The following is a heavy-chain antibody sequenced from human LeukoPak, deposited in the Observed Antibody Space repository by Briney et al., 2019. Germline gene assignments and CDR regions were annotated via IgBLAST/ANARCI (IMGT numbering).Heavy chain of an antibody. Sequence: ASVKVSCKASGYTFTSYGIRWVRQAPGQGLEWMGWISAYNGNTNYAQKLQGRVTMTTDTSTSTAYMELRSLRSDDTAVYYCSRPSNGLDYYDGEADAFDIWGQGTMVTVSS. CDR2: ISAYNGNT. J-gene: IGHJ3*02. CDR3: SRPSNGLDYYDGEADAFDI. V-gene: IGHV1-18*01. CDR1: GYTFTSYG. D-gene: IGHD3-22*01.